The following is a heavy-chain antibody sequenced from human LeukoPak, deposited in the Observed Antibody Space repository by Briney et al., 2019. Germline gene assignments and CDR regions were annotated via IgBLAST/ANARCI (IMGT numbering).Heavy chain of an antibody. CDR2: ISYDGSNK. Sequence: GGSLRLSCAASGFTFSSYAMHWVRQAPGKGLEWVAVISYDGSNKYYADSVKGRFTISRDNSKNTLYLQMNSLRAEDTAVYYCARDGGTYGSGSYDSWFDPWGQGTLVTVSS. CDR1: GFTFSSYA. D-gene: IGHD3-10*01. V-gene: IGHV3-30-3*01. CDR3: ARDGGTYGSGSYDSWFDP. J-gene: IGHJ5*02.